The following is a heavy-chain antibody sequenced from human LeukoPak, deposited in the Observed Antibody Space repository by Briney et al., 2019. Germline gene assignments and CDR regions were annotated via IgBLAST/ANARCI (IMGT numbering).Heavy chain of an antibody. CDR3: GARIAAAEGDY. CDR1: GYSISSGYY. V-gene: IGHV4-38-2*02. D-gene: IGHD6-13*01. J-gene: IGHJ4*02. CDR2: IYHSGST. Sequence: RSSETLSLTCTVSGYSISSGYYWGWIRQPPGKGLEWIGSIYHSGSTYYNPSLKSRVTISVDTSKNQFSLKLSSVTAADTAVYYCGARIAAAEGDYWGQGTLVTVSS.